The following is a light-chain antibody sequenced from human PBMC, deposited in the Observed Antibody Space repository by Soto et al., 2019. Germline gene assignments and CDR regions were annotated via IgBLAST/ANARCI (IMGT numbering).Light chain of an antibody. CDR3: SSYINSITFVV. V-gene: IGLV2-14*01. CDR2: EVS. Sequence: QSALTQPASVSGSPGQPITISCTGTSSDVGANNYVSWYQHHPGKAPKLLIHEVSNRPSGVSSRFSGSKSGNTASLTISGLQAEDEADYYCSSYINSITFVVFGGGTKLTVL. J-gene: IGLJ2*01. CDR1: SSDVGANNY.